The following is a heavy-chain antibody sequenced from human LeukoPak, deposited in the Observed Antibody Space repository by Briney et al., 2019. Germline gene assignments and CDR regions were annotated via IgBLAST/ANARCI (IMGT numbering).Heavy chain of an antibody. CDR3: ARAAEPDWFDP. D-gene: IGHD1-26*01. V-gene: IGHV1-2*04. J-gene: IGHJ5*02. CDR1: GYTFTGYY. Sequence: ASVKVSCKASGYTFTGYYMHWVRQAPGQGLERMGWINPNSGGTNYAQKFQGWVTMTRDTSISTAYMELSRLRSDDTAVYYCARAAEPDWFDPWGQGTLVTVSS. CDR2: INPNSGGT.